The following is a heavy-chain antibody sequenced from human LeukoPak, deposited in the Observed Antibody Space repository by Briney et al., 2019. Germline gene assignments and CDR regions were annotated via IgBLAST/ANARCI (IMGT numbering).Heavy chain of an antibody. Sequence: GGSLRLSCAASGFTFSSNAMHWVRQSPGKGLEWVAVISSDGSNEYYGDSVKGRFTISRDNSKNTLYLQMNSLRGEETAVYDCGRAPAARAPFDYWGQGTLVTVSS. CDR3: GRAPAARAPFDY. J-gene: IGHJ4*02. CDR2: ISSDGSNE. D-gene: IGHD6-25*01. CDR1: GFTFSSNA. V-gene: IGHV3-30*04.